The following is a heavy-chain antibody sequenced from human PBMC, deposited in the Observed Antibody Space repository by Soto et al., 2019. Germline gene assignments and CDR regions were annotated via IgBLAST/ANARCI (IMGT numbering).Heavy chain of an antibody. CDR1: GFTFSSYW. J-gene: IGHJ6*03. Sequence: PGGSLRLSCAASGFTFSSYWMSWVRQAPGKGLEWVANIKQDGSEKYYVDSVKGRFTISRDNAKNSLYLQMNSLRAEDTAVYYCATGCSSTSCYESYDYHYYYMAVCAKRTTVPGSS. D-gene: IGHD2-2*01. CDR2: IKQDGSEK. CDR3: ATGCSSTSCYESYDYHYYYMAV. V-gene: IGHV3-7*03.